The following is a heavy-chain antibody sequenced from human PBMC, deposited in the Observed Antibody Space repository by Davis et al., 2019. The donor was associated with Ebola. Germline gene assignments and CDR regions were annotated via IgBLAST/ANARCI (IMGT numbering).Heavy chain of an antibody. V-gene: IGHV1-69*13. J-gene: IGHJ6*02. CDR3: VLATRPHYYYGMDV. Sequence: SVKVSCKTSGGTFTTYPISWVRQAPGQGLEWMGGTIPIFGPIAYAKKFPGRLTITADESTTTAYMELSSLKSEDTAVYHCVLATRPHYYYGMDVWGQGTTVTVSS. D-gene: IGHD5-12*01. CDR2: TIPIFGPI. CDR1: GGTFTTYP.